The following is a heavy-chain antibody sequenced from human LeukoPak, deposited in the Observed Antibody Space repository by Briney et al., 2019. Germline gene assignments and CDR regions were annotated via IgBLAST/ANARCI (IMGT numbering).Heavy chain of an antibody. CDR3: ARGYSSSSEGWFDP. CDR1: GGSFSGYY. Sequence: PSATLSLTCAVYGGSFSGYYWSWIRQPPGKGLEWIGEINHSGSTNYNPSLKSRVTISVDTSKNQFSLKLSSVTAADAAVYYCARGYSSSSEGWFDPWGQGTLVTVSS. V-gene: IGHV4-34*01. CDR2: INHSGST. J-gene: IGHJ5*02. D-gene: IGHD6-6*01.